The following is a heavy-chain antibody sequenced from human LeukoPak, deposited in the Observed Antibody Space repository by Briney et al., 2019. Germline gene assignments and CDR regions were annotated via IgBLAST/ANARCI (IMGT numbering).Heavy chain of an antibody. J-gene: IGHJ4*02. CDR3: ARVPAVTTDYYFDY. V-gene: IGHV3-53*01. CDR1: GFTVSSNY. Sequence: TGGSLRLSCAASGFTVSSNYMSWVRQAPGKGLEWVSVIYSGGSTYYGDSVKGRFTISRDNSKNTLYLQMNSLRAEDTAVYYCARVPAVTTDYYFDYWGQGTLVTVSS. CDR2: IYSGGST. D-gene: IGHD4-17*01.